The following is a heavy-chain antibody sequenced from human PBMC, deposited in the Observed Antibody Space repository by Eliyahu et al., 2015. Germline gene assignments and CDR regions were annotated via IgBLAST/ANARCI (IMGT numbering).Heavy chain of an antibody. CDR1: DDYA. CDR2: ISWNSGSI. V-gene: IGHV3-9*01. CDR3: ATGADIWGSYRFDY. J-gene: IGHJ4*02. Sequence: DDYAMHWVRQAPGKGLEWVSGISWNSGSIGYADSVKGRFTISRDNAKNSLYLQMNSLRAEDTALYYCATGADIWGSYRFDYWGQGTLVTVSS. D-gene: IGHD3-16*02.